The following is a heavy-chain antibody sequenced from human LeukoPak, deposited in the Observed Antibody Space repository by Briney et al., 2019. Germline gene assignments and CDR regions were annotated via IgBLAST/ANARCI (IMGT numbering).Heavy chain of an antibody. V-gene: IGHV1-69-2*01. D-gene: IGHD4-23*01. J-gene: IGHJ6*04. CDR2: VDPEDGET. CDR1: GYTFTDYY. Sequence: ASVKVSCKASGYTFTDYYVHWVQQAPGKGLEWMGRVDPEDGETIYAEKFQGRVTTTADTSIDTAYMELNSLRSEDTAVYYCATIPAGGGNPSVWGKGTTVTVSS. CDR3: ATIPAGGGNPSV.